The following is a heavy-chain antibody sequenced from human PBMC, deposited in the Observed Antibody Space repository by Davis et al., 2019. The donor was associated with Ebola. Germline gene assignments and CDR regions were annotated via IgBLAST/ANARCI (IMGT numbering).Heavy chain of an antibody. CDR1: GFSLSLRNSGEA. V-gene: IGHV2-5*02. J-gene: IGHJ4*02. Sequence: SGPTLVKPTQTLTLTCSFSGFSLSLRNSGEAVGWIRQSPGKALEWLALIYWDDDKRFSPSRKNRLTITKDTSKTHVVLTMTNMQPGDTATYCCAHGTYHDFDYVVGSGWSRYFDYWGQGLLVRVSS. CDR2: IYWDDDK. D-gene: IGHD6-19*01. CDR3: AHGTYHDFDYVVGSGWSRYFDY.